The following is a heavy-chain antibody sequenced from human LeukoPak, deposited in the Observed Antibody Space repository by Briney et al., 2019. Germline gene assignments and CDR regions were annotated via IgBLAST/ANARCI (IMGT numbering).Heavy chain of an antibody. CDR3: ARDVRRYFDWPNLFDP. D-gene: IGHD3-9*01. CDR1: GGSISSYY. J-gene: IGHJ5*02. Sequence: SETLSLTCTVSGGSISSYYWSWIRQPPGKGLEWIGYIYYSGSTNYNPSLKSRVTISVDTSKNQFSLKLSSVTAADTAVYYCARDVRRYFDWPNLFDPWGQGTLVTVSS. CDR2: IYYSGST. V-gene: IGHV4-59*01.